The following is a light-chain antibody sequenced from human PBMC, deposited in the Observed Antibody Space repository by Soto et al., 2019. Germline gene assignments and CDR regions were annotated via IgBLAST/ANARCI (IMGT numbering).Light chain of an antibody. J-gene: IGLJ1*01. Sequence: QSALTQPASLSGSPGQSITISCTGTSSDIGTYNYVSWYQQHPGKAPKLMIYDVSNRPSGVSNRFSGSKSGNTASLTISVLQAEDEADYYCSSYRSTGTLYVFGTGTKVTVL. CDR1: SSDIGTYNY. CDR3: SSYRSTGTLYV. V-gene: IGLV2-14*03. CDR2: DVS.